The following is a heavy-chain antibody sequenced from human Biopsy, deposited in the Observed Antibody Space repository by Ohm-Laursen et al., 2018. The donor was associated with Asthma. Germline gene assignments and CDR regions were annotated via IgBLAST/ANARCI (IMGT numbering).Heavy chain of an antibody. J-gene: IGHJ4*02. V-gene: IGHV1-24*01. CDR2: HDHEEGGT. D-gene: IGHD4-17*01. CDR1: GYSLTDLS. CDR3: ASDFPKDYVRYNFQF. Sequence: ASVKVSCKISGYSLTDLSMHWVRQAPGQGLEWMGGHDHEEGGTVNARRFQGRVTMTEDTSTDAAYMELSSLSSDDTAVYCCASDFPKDYVRYNFQFWGQGTLVAVSS.